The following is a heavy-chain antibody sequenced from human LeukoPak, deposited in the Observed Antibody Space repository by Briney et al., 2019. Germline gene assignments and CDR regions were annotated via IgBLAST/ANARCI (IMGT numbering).Heavy chain of an antibody. CDR1: GDSVSSNSAA. CDR3: ARKLGSSSGWNYFDY. Sequence: SQTLSLTCAISGDSVSSNSAAWNWIRQSPSRGLEWLGRTFYRSKWYNDYAVSVKSRITINPDTSKNQFSLQLDSVTPEDTAVYYCARKLGSSSGWNYFDYWGQGTLATVSS. V-gene: IGHV6-1*01. J-gene: IGHJ4*02. D-gene: IGHD6-19*01. CDR2: TFYRSKWYN.